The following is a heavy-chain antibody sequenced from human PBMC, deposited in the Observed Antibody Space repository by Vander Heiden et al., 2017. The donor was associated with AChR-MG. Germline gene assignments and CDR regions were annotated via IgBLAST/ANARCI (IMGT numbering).Heavy chain of an antibody. CDR1: GFTLSTYS. Sequence: EVQLVESGGGLVKPGGSLRLSCAASGFTLSTYSRNWVRQAPGKGLEWVSSISSSSSYIYYADSVKGRFTISRDNAKNSLYLQMNSLRAEDTAVYYCARVRSVTTPSLDYWGQGTLVTVSS. V-gene: IGHV3-21*01. CDR3: ARVRSVTTPSLDY. D-gene: IGHD4-17*01. CDR2: ISSSSSYI. J-gene: IGHJ4*02.